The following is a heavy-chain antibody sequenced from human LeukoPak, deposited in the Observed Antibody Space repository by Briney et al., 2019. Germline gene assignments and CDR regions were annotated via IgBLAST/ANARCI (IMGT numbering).Heavy chain of an antibody. CDR3: ARTPLDRSGYYSDY. D-gene: IGHD3-22*01. CDR2: IYYSGST. V-gene: IGHV4-59*08. CDR1: GGSISSYY. Sequence: SETLSLTCTVSGGSISSYYWSWIRQPPGKGLEWIGYIYYSGSTNYNPSLKSRVTISVDTSKNQFSLKLSSVTAADTAVYYCARTPLDRSGYYSDYWGQGTLVSVSS. J-gene: IGHJ4*02.